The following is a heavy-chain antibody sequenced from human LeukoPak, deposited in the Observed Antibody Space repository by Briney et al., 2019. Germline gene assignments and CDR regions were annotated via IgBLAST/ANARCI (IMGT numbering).Heavy chain of an antibody. V-gene: IGHV3-23*01. CDR3: AKESQSGGSSNWFDP. J-gene: IGHJ5*02. CDR1: GFTFSSYA. CDR2: IGGSGGST. Sequence: GGSLRLSCAASGFTFSSYAMSWVRQAPGKGLEWVSAIGGSGGSTCYADSVKGRFTISRDNSKNTLYLQMNSLRAEDTAVYYCAKESQSGGSSNWFDPWGQGTLVTVSS. D-gene: IGHD5-12*01.